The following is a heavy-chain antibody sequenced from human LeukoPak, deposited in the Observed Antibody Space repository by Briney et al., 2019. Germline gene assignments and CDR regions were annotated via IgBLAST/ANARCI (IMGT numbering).Heavy chain of an antibody. J-gene: IGHJ3*02. V-gene: IGHV4-59*01. D-gene: IGHD3-22*01. Sequence: SETLSLTCTVSGGSISSYYWSWIRQPPGKGLEWIGYIYYSGSTNYNPSLKSRVTISVDTSKNQFSLKLSSVTAADTAVYYCASYASSGYWAFGIWGQGTMVTVSS. CDR2: IYYSGST. CDR1: GGSISSYY. CDR3: ASYASSGYWAFGI.